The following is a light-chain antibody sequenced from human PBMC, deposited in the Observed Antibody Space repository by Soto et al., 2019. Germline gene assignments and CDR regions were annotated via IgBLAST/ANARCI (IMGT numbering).Light chain of an antibody. CDR1: SSDVGSYNL. CDR2: EVS. Sequence: LTQPASVSGSPGQSITISCIGTSSDVGSYNLVSWYQQHPGKAPKVLIYEVSERPSGVSNRFSGSKSGNTASLTISGLQAEDEAEYYCCSYAGSRTHVLFGGGTKVTVL. CDR3: CSYAGSRTHVL. V-gene: IGLV2-23*02. J-gene: IGLJ2*01.